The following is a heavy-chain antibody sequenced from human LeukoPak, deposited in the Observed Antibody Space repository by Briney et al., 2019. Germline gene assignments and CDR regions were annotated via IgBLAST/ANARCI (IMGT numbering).Heavy chain of an antibody. J-gene: IGHJ4*02. V-gene: IGHV3-21*01. CDR2: ISSSSSYI. D-gene: IGHD6-13*01. Sequence: GGSLRLSCAASGFTFSSYSMNWVRQAPGKGLEWVSSISSSSSYIYYADSVKGRFTIFRDNAKNSLYLQMNSLRAEDTAVYYCARDGVAAAGLSYFDYWGQGTLVTVSS. CDR1: GFTFSSYS. CDR3: ARDGVAAAGLSYFDY.